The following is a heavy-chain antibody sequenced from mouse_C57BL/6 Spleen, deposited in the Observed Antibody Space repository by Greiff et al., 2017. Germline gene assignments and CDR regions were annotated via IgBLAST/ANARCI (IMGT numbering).Heavy chain of an antibody. J-gene: IGHJ4*01. CDR2: IWRGGST. CDR3: AKNGDGYPDYYAMDY. CDR1: GFSLTSYG. D-gene: IGHD2-3*01. V-gene: IGHV2-5*01. Sequence: VKLVESGPGLVQPSQSLSITCTVSGFSLTSYGVHWVRQSPGKGLEWLGVIWRGGSTDYNAAFMSRLSITKDNSKSQVFFKMNSLQADDTAIYYCAKNGDGYPDYYAMDYWGQGTSVTVSS.